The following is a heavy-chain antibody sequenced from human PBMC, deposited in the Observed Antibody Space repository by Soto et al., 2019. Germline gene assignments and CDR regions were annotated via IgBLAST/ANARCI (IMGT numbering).Heavy chain of an antibody. CDR3: TTVVTWFGENFDY. J-gene: IGHJ4*02. D-gene: IGHD3-10*01. CDR2: IRSKANSYAT. V-gene: IGHV3-73*01. Sequence: GGSLRLSCAASGFTFSGSAMNWVRQASGKGLEWVGRIRSKANSYATAYAASVKGRFTISRDDSKNTAYLQMNSLKTEDTAVYYCTTVVTWFGENFDYWGQGTLVTVSS. CDR1: GFTFSGSA.